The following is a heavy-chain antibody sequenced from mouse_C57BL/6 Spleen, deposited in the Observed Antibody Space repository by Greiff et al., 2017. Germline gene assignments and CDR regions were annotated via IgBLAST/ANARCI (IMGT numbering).Heavy chain of an antibody. Sequence: QVQMQQPGAELVKPGASVKMSCKASGYTFTSYWITWVKQRPGQGLEWIGDIYPGSGSTNYNEKFKSKATLTVDTSSSTAYMQLSSLTSEDSAVYYCASSRLDYAMDYWGQGTSVTVSS. CDR3: ASSRLDYAMDY. CDR1: GYTFTSYW. CDR2: IYPGSGST. J-gene: IGHJ4*01. V-gene: IGHV1-55*01.